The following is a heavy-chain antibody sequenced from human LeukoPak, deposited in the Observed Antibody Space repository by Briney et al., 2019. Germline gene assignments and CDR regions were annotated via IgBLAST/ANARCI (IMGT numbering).Heavy chain of an antibody. D-gene: IGHD4-11*01. CDR2: IYPGDSDT. CDR1: GYSFTNYW. CDR3: ARLGNSNPYYYGIDV. Sequence: GESLKISCKGSGYSFTNYWIVWVRQMPGKGLEWMGIIYPGDSDTRYSPSFQGQVTISADKSMSTAYLQWSSLKASDTAMYYCARLGNSNPYYYGIDVWGQGTTVTVSS. V-gene: IGHV5-51*01. J-gene: IGHJ6*02.